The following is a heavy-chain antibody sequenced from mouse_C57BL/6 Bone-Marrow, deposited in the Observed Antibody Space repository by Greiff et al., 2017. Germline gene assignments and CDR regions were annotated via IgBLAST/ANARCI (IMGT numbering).Heavy chain of an antibody. CDR1: GYTFTSYW. Sequence: QVQLQQPGTELVKPGASVKLSCKASGYTFTSYWMHWVKQRPGQGLEWIGNINPSNGGTNYNEKFKSKATLTVDKSSRTAYMQLSSLTSEDSAVYYCARWIFTTVVAPYYFDYWGQGTTLTVSS. J-gene: IGHJ2*01. CDR2: INPSNGGT. V-gene: IGHV1-53*01. D-gene: IGHD1-1*01. CDR3: ARWIFTTVVAPYYFDY.